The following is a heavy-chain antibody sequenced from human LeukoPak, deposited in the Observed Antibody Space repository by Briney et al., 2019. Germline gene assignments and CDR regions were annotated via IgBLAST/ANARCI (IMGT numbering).Heavy chain of an antibody. CDR2: ISGDGGST. CDR1: GFTFDDYA. D-gene: IGHD5-24*01. V-gene: IGHV3-43*02. J-gene: IGHJ4*02. Sequence: GGSLRLSCAASGFTFDDYAMHWVRQAPGKGLEWVSLISGDGGSTYYADSVKGRFTISRDNSKNSLYLQMNSLRTVDAALYYCAKPEMATNGELDYWGQGTLVTVSS. CDR3: AKPEMATNGELDY.